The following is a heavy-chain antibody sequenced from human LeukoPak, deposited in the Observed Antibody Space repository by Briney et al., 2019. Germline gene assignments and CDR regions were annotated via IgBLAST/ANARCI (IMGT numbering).Heavy chain of an antibody. J-gene: IGHJ4*02. CDR3: ARGGIAVASRVFDY. CDR1: GFTVSSNY. CDR2: IYGGGST. V-gene: IGHV3-66*02. D-gene: IGHD6-19*01. Sequence: PGGSLRLSCAASGFTVSSNYMSWVRQAPGKGLEWVSVIYGGGSTYYADSVKGRFTISRDNSKNTLYLQMNSLRAEDTAVYYCARGGIAVASRVFDYWGQGTLVTVSS.